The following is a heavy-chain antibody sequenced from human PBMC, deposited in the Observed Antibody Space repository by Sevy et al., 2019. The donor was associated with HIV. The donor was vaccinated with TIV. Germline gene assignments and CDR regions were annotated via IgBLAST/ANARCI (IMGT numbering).Heavy chain of an antibody. Sequence: GGSLRLSCAASGFTFNYYAMHWVRQAPGKGLVWVSRINSDGSSTSYADSVKGRFTISRDNAKNTLYLQMNSLRAEDTAVYYCARDQYYYDSSGYYPSGYYYGMDVWGQGTTVTVSS. D-gene: IGHD3-22*01. J-gene: IGHJ6*02. CDR3: ARDQYYYDSSGYYPSGYYYGMDV. CDR2: INSDGSST. V-gene: IGHV3-74*01. CDR1: GFTFNYYA.